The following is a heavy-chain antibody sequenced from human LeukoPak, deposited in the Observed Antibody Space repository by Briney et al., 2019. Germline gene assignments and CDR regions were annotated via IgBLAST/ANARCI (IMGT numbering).Heavy chain of an antibody. V-gene: IGHV3-7*04. CDR3: ARGTIAAAGYYYFDY. Sequence: PGGSLRLSCAASGFTFSSYWMSWVRQAPGKGLEWVANIKQDGSEKYYMDSVKGRFTISRDNAKNSLYLQMNSLRAEDTAVYYCARGTIAAAGYYYFDYWGQGTQVTVSS. CDR2: IKQDGSEK. CDR1: GFTFSSYW. J-gene: IGHJ4*02. D-gene: IGHD6-13*01.